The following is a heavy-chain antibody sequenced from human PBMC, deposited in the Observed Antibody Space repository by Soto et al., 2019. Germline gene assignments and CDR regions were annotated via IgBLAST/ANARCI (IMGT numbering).Heavy chain of an antibody. CDR2: IKQDGSEK. Sequence: GGSLRLSCAASGFPFSAFAMNWVRQAPGKGLEWVANIKQDGSEKYYVDSVKGRFTISRDNAKNSLYLQMNSLRAEDTAVYYCARFYYDSSGYLPSPYYYYYGMDVWGQGTTVTVSS. J-gene: IGHJ6*02. CDR3: ARFYYDSSGYLPSPYYYYYGMDV. V-gene: IGHV3-7*04. D-gene: IGHD3-22*01. CDR1: GFPFSAFA.